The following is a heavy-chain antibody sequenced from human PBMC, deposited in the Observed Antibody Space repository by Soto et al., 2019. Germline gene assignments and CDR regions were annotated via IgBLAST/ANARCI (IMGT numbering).Heavy chain of an antibody. CDR3: DRVMVVAGQYYFDY. D-gene: IGHD6-19*01. V-gene: IGHV3-72*01. CDR1: GFTFSDHY. J-gene: IGHJ4*02. CDR2: IRKRINSYTT. Sequence: EVQLVESGGGLAQPGGSLRLSCAASGFTFSDHYMDWVRQAPGKGLEWVGRIRKRINSYTTEYAASVKGRFTISRDDSQNSQYLQMNRVNTDDTAVYYCDRVMVVAGQYYFDYWGQGTLVTVSS.